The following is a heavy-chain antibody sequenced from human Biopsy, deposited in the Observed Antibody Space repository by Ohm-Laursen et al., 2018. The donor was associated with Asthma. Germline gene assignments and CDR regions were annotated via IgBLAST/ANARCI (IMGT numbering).Heavy chain of an antibody. CDR3: ARLNYYDSSGKYLDS. CDR1: GDSFSNYA. J-gene: IGHJ4*02. CDR2: LIPVLGTP. D-gene: IGHD3-22*01. Sequence: GASVKVSCNASGDSFSNYAISWVRQAPGQGLEWMGGLIPVLGTPDHAQMFEGRVTITADESTSTAYMELSSLSSEDTAVYYCARLNYYDSSGKYLDSWGQGTLVTVSS. V-gene: IGHV1-69*13.